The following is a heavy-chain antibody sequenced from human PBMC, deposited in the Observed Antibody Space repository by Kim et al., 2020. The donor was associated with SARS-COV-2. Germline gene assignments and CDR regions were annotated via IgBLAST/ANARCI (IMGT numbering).Heavy chain of an antibody. CDR2: IHYDGST. Sequence: SETLSLICSVSGGSIRDTSYYWGWIRQPPGKGLAWTGNIHYDGSTYENPSLKGRLSISVDTSENQFSLELISLNAADTAVYHCARARPYCSAGSCSPF. CDR3: ARARPYCSAGSCSPF. D-gene: IGHD2-15*01. CDR1: GGSIRDTSYY. V-gene: IGHV4-39*07. J-gene: IGHJ3*01.